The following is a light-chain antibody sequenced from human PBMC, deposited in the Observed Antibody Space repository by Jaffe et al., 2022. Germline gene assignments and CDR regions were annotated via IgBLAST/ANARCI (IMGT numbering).Light chain of an antibody. V-gene: IGKV1-27*01. J-gene: IGKJ4*01. CDR2: NGF. CDR3: QKYYSVPLT. CDR1: QGISNY. Sequence: DIQMIQSPSSLSASVGDKVTITCRSSQGISNYLAWYQQKPGKVPKLLIYNGFTLQSGVPSRFSGSGSGTDFTLTISSLQPEDVATYYCQKYYSVPLTFGGGTKVEI.